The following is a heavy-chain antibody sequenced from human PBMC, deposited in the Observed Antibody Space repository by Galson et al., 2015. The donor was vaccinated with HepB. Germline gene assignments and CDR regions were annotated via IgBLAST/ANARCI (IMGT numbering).Heavy chain of an antibody. Sequence: SLRLSCAASGFTFSSYDMHWVRQATGKGLEWVSAIGTAGDTYYPGSVKGRFTISRENAKNSLYLQMNSLRAGDTAVYYCARDQRRWLQSGDYYYYGMDVWGQGTTVTVSS. CDR3: ARDQRRWLQSGDYYYYGMDV. D-gene: IGHD5-24*01. CDR2: IGTAGDT. CDR1: GFTFSSYD. V-gene: IGHV3-13*01. J-gene: IGHJ6*02.